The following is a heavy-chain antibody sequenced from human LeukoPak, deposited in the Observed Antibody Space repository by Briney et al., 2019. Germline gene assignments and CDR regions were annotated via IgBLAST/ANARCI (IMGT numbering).Heavy chain of an antibody. CDR2: IYYSGST. CDR3: ARGGDSSSWSVDY. J-gene: IGHJ4*02. CDR1: GGSISSSSYY. Sequence: SETLSLTCTVSGGSISSSSYYWGWIRQPPGKGLEWIGSIYYSGSTYYNPSLKSRVTISVDTSKNQFSLRLSSVTAADTAVYYCARGGDSSSWSVDYWGQGTLVTVSS. D-gene: IGHD6-13*01. V-gene: IGHV4-39*07.